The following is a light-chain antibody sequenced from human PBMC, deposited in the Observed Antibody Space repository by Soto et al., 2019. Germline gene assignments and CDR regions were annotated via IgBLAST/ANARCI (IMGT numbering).Light chain of an antibody. V-gene: IGLV2-14*01. CDR2: GVT. J-gene: IGLJ1*01. CDR1: SSDVGGYNY. CDR3: SSYTSRSTLDYV. Sequence: QSVLTQPASVSGSPGQSITISCTGTSSDVGGYNYVSWYQKHPGKAPKLMISGVTNRPAGVSNRFSGSKSGNTASLTITGLQAEDEADYYCSSYTSRSTLDYVFGSGTKLTVL.